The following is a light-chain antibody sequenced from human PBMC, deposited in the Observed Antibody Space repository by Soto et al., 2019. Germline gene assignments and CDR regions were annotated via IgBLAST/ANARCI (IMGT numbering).Light chain of an antibody. CDR3: SSCADSTVV. Sequence: QSVLTQPPSASGSPGQSVAISCTGTSSDVGAYNYVSWYQQHPGKAPKLLIFEVSKRPSGVPDRFSGYKSGNTASLTVSGLQAEDEADYYCSSCADSTVVFGGGTKLTVL. CDR2: EVS. V-gene: IGLV2-8*01. CDR1: SSDVGAYNY. J-gene: IGLJ2*01.